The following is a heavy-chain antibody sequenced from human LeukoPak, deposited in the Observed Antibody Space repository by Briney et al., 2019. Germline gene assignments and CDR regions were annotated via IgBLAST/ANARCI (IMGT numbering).Heavy chain of an antibody. Sequence: SQTLSLTCTVSGGSISSGDYYWSWIRQPPGKGLEWIGYIYYSGSTYYNPSLKSRVTISVDTSKNQFSLKLSSVTAADTAVYYCARQSQRWLLSYYFDYWGQGTLVTVSS. CDR3: ARQSQRWLLSYYFDY. CDR2: IYYSGST. D-gene: IGHD3-3*01. V-gene: IGHV4-30-4*08. J-gene: IGHJ4*02. CDR1: GGSISSGDYY.